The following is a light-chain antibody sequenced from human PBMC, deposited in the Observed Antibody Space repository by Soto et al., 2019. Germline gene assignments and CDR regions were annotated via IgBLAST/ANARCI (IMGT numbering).Light chain of an antibody. CDR1: SRDVGGYNS. Sequence: QSLLTRPAAGSGSPGQSITVSCTGTSRDVGGYNSVSWYQQHPGKPPKLIIYEVSNRPSGVSHRFSGSKSGNTASLTISGLQAEDEADYYCSSYTSTSSYVFATGTKVTVL. CDR3: SSYTSTSSYV. J-gene: IGLJ1*01. CDR2: EVS. V-gene: IGLV2-14*03.